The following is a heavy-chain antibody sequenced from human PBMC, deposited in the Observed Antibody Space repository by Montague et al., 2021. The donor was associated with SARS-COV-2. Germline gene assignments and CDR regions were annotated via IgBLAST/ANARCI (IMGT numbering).Heavy chain of an antibody. CDR1: GFTFSSYA. CDR2: ISYDASNK. D-gene: IGHD3-16*01. J-gene: IGHJ4*02. V-gene: IGHV3-30*04. CDR3: ARDYDDYIWGSWGPFGY. Sequence: SLRLSCAASGFTFSSYAMHWVRQAPGKGLEWVAVISYDASNKYYADSVKGRFTISRDNSKNTLYLQMNSLRAEDTAVYYCARDYDDYIWGSWGPFGYWGQGTLVTVSS.